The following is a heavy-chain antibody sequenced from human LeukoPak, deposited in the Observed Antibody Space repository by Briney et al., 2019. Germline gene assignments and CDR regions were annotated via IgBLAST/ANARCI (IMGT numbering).Heavy chain of an antibody. D-gene: IGHD5-18*01. CDR1: GGSFSGYY. V-gene: IGHV4-34*01. CDR2: INHSGST. CDR3: ARDKSHTAMVTGWFDP. Sequence: SETLSLTCAVYGGSFSGYYWSWIRQPPGKGLEWIGEINHSGSTNYNPSLKSRVTISVDTSKNQFSLKLSSVTAADTAVYYCARDKSHTAMVTGWFDPWGQGTLVTVSS. J-gene: IGHJ5*02.